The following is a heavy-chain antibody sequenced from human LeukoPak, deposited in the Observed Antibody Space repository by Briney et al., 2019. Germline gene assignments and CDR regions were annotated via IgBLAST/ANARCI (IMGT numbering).Heavy chain of an antibody. CDR3: ASLRGPIDFDY. CDR2: ISGSGGST. CDR1: GFTFSSYA. J-gene: IGHJ4*02. V-gene: IGHV3-23*01. D-gene: IGHD4-17*01. Sequence: GGSLRLSCAVSGFTFSSYAMSWVRQAPGKGLEWVSAISGSGGSTYYAGSVKGRFTTSRDNSKNTLYPQMNSLRAEDTAVYYCASLRGPIDFDYWGQETLVTLSS.